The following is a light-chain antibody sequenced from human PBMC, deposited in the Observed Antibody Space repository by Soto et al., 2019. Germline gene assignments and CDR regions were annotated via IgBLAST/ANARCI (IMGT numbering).Light chain of an antibody. CDR2: AAS. V-gene: IGKV1-5*01. CDR3: QHYYSYPLS. CDR1: QTISSW. Sequence: DIQMTQSPSTLSVSVGDRVTITCRASQTISSWLAWYHQKPGKAPKLLIYAASTLDAGVPSRFSGSGSGTDFTLTISNLQSEDFATYHCQHYYSYPLSFAGGTKVDIK. J-gene: IGKJ4*01.